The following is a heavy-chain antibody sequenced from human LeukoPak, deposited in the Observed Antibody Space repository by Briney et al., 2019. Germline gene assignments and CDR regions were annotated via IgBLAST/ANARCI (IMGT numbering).Heavy chain of an antibody. CDR2: ISSSSSYI. V-gene: IGHV3-21*01. CDR3: ARDYSSPGNFDY. CDR1: GFTFSSYS. J-gene: IGHJ4*02. Sequence: GGSLRLSCAASGFTFSSYSMNWVRQAPGKGLEWVSSISSSSSYIYYADSVKGRFTVSRDNAKNSLYLQMNSLRAEDTAVYYCARDYSSPGNFDYWGQGTLVTVSS. D-gene: IGHD6-13*01.